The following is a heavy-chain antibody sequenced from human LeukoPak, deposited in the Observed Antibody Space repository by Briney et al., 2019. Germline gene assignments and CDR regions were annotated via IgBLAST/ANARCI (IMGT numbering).Heavy chain of an antibody. V-gene: IGHV3-23*01. D-gene: IGHD3-10*01. J-gene: IGHJ4*02. CDR2: ISGSGGST. CDR1: GFTFSSYA. CDR3: AKGQYGSGSYYTGGFDS. Sequence: PGGSLRLSCAASGFTFSSYAMSWVRQAPGKGLEWVSAISGSGGSTYYADSVKGRFTISRDNSKNTLYLQMNSLRAEDTAVYYCAKGQYGSGSYYTGGFDSWGQGTLVTVSS.